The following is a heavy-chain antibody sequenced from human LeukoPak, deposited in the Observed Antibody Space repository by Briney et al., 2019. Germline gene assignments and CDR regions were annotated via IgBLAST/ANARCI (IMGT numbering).Heavy chain of an antibody. Sequence: GGSLRLSCAASGFTVSSNYMSWVRQAPGKGLEWVSVIYSGGSTYYADSVKGRFTISRDNSKNTLYLQMNSLRAEDTAVYYCATEANYYDCSGYYTNWGQGTLVTVSS. V-gene: IGHV3-66*01. CDR2: IYSGGST. CDR3: ATEANYYDCSGYYTN. D-gene: IGHD3-22*01. J-gene: IGHJ4*02. CDR1: GFTVSSNY.